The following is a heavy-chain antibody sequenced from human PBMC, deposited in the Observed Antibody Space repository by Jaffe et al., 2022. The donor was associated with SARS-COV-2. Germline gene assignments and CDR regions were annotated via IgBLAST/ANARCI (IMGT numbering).Heavy chain of an antibody. CDR2: INSDESTT. V-gene: IGHV3-74*01. D-gene: IGHD3-16*01. Sequence: EVQLVESGGGLVQPGGSLRLSCAASGFTFSTSWMHWVRQAPGKGLMWVSRINSDESTTTYADSVKGRFTISRDNAKNTLYLQMNSLRAEDTAVYYCARVGLAGTAFDIWGQGTMVTVSS. CDR1: GFTFSTSW. CDR3: ARVGLAGTAFDI. J-gene: IGHJ3*02.